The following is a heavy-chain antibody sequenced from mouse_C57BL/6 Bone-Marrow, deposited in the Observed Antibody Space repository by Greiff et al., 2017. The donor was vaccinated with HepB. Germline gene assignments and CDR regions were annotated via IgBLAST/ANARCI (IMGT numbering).Heavy chain of an antibody. CDR1: GFTFSSYG. CDR2: ISRGGSYT. D-gene: IGHD1-2*01. V-gene: IGHV5-6*01. J-gene: IGHJ3*01. CDR3: ASYGGGIAY. Sequence: EVQLVESGGDLVKPGGSLKLSCAASGFTFSSYGMSWVRQTPDKRLEWVATISRGGSYTYYPDSVKGRCTISRDNAKNTHYLQMSSLKSEDTAMYYCASYGGGIAYWGQGTVVTVSA.